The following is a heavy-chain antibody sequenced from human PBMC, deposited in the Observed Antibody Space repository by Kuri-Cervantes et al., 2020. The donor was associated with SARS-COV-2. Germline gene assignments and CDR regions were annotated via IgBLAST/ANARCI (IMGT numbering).Heavy chain of an antibody. J-gene: IGHJ4*02. D-gene: IGHD3-22*01. CDR2: ISSSGTYT. Sequence: GGSLRLSCAASGFTFSDYYMSWIRQAPGKGLEWLSYISSSGTYTNYADSVKGRFTISRDNAKNSLYLQMNSLRAEDTAVYYCARDGGGYYDSSGYYGQLGFDYWGQGTLVTVSS. CDR3: ARDGGGYYDSSGYYGQLGFDY. CDR1: GFTFSDYY. V-gene: IGHV3-11*05.